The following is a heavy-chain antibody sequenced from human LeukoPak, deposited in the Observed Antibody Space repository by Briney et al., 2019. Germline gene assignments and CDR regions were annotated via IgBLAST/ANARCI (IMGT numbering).Heavy chain of an antibody. CDR3: ARVPRSYYYYYYMDV. CDR1: GGSISGYH. Sequence: SETLSLTCNVSGGSISGYHWSCIRQPPGKGLEWLGYIYYSGSSNYNPSLKNRVTMSADTSKNQFSLKLSSVTAADTAVYYCARVPRSYYYYYYMDVWGKGTTVTVSS. CDR2: IYYSGSS. V-gene: IGHV4-59*01. J-gene: IGHJ6*03.